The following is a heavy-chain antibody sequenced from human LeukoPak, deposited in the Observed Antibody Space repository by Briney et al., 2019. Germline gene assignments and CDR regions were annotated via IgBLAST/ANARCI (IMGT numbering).Heavy chain of an antibody. Sequence: SETLSLTFTVSGGSISSSSYYWGWIRQPPGKGLEWIGSIYYSGSTYYNPSLKSRVTISVDTSKNQFSLKLSSVTAADTAVYYCARLDYDFYYYYMDVWGKGTTVTVSS. CDR3: ARLDYDFYYYYMDV. CDR2: IYYSGST. J-gene: IGHJ6*03. CDR1: GGSISSSSYY. D-gene: IGHD3-3*01. V-gene: IGHV4-39*01.